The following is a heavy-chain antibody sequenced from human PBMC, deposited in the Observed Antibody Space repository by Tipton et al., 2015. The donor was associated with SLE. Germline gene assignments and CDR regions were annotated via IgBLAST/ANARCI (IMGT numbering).Heavy chain of an antibody. CDR3: ARTADYSSNWYLDS. V-gene: IGHV4-61*09. D-gene: IGHD6-13*01. CDR1: GGSISSAGYY. J-gene: IGHJ4*02. CDR2: MSPSGTS. Sequence: TLSLTCTVSGGSISSAGYYWTWIRQPAGKGLAWIGHMSPSGTSKYNPSLKSRVSMSVDTSKNVFSLILSSVTAADTAVFYCARTADYSSNWYLDSWGQGTLVTVSS.